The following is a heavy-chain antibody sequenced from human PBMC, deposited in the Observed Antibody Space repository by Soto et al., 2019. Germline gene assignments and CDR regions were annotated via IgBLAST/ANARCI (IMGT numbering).Heavy chain of an antibody. J-gene: IGHJ3*02. CDR1: GYTFTSYA. D-gene: IGHD5-12*01. CDR3: AREMATTWGAFDI. Sequence: ASVKVSCKASGYTFTSYAMHWVRQAPGQRLEWMGWINAGNGNTKYSQKFQGRVTITRDTSASTAYMELSSLRSEDTAVYYCAREMATTWGAFDIWGQGTIVTVSS. V-gene: IGHV1-3*01. CDR2: INAGNGNT.